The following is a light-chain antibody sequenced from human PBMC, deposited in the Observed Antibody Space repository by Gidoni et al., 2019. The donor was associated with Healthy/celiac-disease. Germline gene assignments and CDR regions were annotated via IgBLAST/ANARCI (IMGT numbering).Light chain of an antibody. CDR3: QQYGSSPLT. CDR1: QSVSSSY. CDR2: GAS. Sequence: EIVLTQSPGTLSLSPGERATLSCRASQSVSSSYLAWYQQKPGQAPRLLIYGASSRANGIPDRFSGSGSGTDFTLTISRLDPEDFAVYYCQQYGSSPLTFXGXTKVEIK. V-gene: IGKV3-20*01. J-gene: IGKJ4*01.